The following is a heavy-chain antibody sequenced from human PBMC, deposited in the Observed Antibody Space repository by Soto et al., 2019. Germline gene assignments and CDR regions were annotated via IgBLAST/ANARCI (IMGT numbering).Heavy chain of an antibody. D-gene: IGHD3-10*01. Sequence: PGGSLRLSCISSGFTFRTYTMHWVRQAPGKGLEWVSGIRGFSPYTFYAESVKGRFTISRDNAKNSLDLQMDSLRAEDTAVYYCARDRGYDAHDYYYNAMDVWGQGTPVTVSS. CDR2: IRGFSPYT. V-gene: IGHV3-21*01. CDR3: ARDRGYDAHDYYYNAMDV. J-gene: IGHJ6*02. CDR1: GFTFRTYT.